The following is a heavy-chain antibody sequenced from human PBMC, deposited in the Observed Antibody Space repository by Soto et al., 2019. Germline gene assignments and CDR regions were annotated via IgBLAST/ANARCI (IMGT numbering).Heavy chain of an antibody. CDR3: ARPSTVTRYYHSYGTDV. Sequence: QVQLVESGGGVVQPGRSLRLSCAASGFTFNSYAMHWVRQAPGKGLEWVAVISYDGRSKYYADSVKGRFTISRDNYKNTLHLQMNSLRAEDTAVYYCARPSTVTRYYHSYGTDVWGQGTTVTVSS. CDR2: ISYDGRSK. D-gene: IGHD4-17*01. CDR1: GFTFNSYA. V-gene: IGHV3-30*04. J-gene: IGHJ6*02.